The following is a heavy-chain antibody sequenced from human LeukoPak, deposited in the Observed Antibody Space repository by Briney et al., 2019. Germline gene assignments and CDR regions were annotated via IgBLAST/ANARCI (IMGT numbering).Heavy chain of an antibody. Sequence: SQTLSLTCAISGDSVSNNNVAWNWIRQSPLRGLEWLGSIYYRSKWYYDYAPSVKSRITVNPDTSKNQFSLLLNSVSPEDTAVYFCARAAGQFGSGDYYYMDVWDTGTTVTVSS. CDR2: IYYRSKWYY. D-gene: IGHD3-10*01. CDR1: GDSVSNNNVA. CDR3: ARAAGQFGSGDYYYMDV. V-gene: IGHV6-1*01. J-gene: IGHJ6*03.